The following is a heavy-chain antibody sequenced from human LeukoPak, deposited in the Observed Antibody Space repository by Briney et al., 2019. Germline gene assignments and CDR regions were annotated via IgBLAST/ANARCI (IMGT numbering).Heavy chain of an antibody. D-gene: IGHD4-17*01. Sequence: GGPLRLSCAASGFTFSSYGMHWVRQAPGKGLEWVAVISYDGSKKYYGDSVKGLFTISRDNSKNTLYLQMESLRAEDTAVYYCAKTLNYGDPITPVHLPYYYYGMDVWGQGTTVTVSS. CDR1: GFTFSSYG. V-gene: IGHV3-30*18. CDR3: AKTLNYGDPITPVHLPYYYYGMDV. CDR2: ISYDGSKK. J-gene: IGHJ6*02.